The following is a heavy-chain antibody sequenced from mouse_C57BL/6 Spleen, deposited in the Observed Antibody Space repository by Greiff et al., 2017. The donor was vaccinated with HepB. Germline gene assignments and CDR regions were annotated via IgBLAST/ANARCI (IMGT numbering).Heavy chain of an antibody. D-gene: IGHD1-1*01. Sequence: VQLQQSGPELVKPGASVKISCKASGYSFTDYNMNWVKQRNGKSLEWIGVINPNYGTTSYNQKFKGKATLTVDQSSSTAYMQLTSLTSEDPAVYYCARLVAPYWYFDVWGTGTTVTVSS. CDR3: ARLVAPYWYFDV. V-gene: IGHV1-39*01. CDR1: GYSFTDYN. J-gene: IGHJ1*03. CDR2: INPNYGTT.